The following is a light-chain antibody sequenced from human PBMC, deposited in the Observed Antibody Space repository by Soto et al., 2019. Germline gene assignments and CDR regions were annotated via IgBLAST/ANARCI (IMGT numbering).Light chain of an antibody. Sequence: EIVLTQSPGTLSLSPGERATLSCRASESVSSTSIAWYQQKPGQAPRLLMYGVSSRATGIPDRFSGSGSGTDFTLTINRLEPEDFAVYFCQQYDNSVWTFGQGTKVEIK. V-gene: IGKV3-20*01. CDR3: QQYDNSVWT. CDR1: ESVSSTS. J-gene: IGKJ1*01. CDR2: GVS.